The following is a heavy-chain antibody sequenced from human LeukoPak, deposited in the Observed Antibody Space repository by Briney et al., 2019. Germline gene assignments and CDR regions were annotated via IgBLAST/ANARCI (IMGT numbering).Heavy chain of an antibody. CDR1: GFTVSDSY. D-gene: IGHD6-13*01. CDR2: IYSDGDI. V-gene: IGHV3-53*01. Sequence: PGGSLRLSCAASGFTVSDSYMSWVLQAPGKGLEWVSVIYSDGDIYYADSVKGRFTISRDNFKNTLYLQMNSLRAEDTAVYYCARALCVAGINCGPDYWGQGTLVTVSS. CDR3: ARALCVAGINCGPDY. J-gene: IGHJ4*02.